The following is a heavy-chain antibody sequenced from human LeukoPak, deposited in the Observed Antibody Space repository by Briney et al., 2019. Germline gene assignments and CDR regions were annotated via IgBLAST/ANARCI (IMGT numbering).Heavy chain of an antibody. CDR1: GYTLTELS. D-gene: IGHD5-18*01. J-gene: IGHJ4*02. CDR3: ATFPGYSYGYFDY. Sequence: ASVKVSCKVSGYTLTELSMHWVRQAPGKGLEWMGGFDPEDGETIYAQKFQGRVTVTEDTSTDTAYMELSSLRSEDTAVYYCATFPGYSYGYFDYWGQGTLVTVSS. V-gene: IGHV1-24*01. CDR2: FDPEDGET.